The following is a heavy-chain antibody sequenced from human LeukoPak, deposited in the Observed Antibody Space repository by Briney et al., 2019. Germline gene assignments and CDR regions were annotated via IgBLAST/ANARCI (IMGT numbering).Heavy chain of an antibody. J-gene: IGHJ6*03. Sequence: SETLSLTCAVYGGSFSGYYWSWIRQPPGKGLEWIGEINHSGSTNYNPSLKSRLTISVDTSKNQFSLKLRPVTAADTAVYYCARGRHDITMIVVVMTSVSYYLDVWGKGTTVTVS. D-gene: IGHD3-22*01. CDR1: GGSFSGYY. CDR3: ARGRHDITMIVVVMTSVSYYLDV. CDR2: INHSGST. V-gene: IGHV4-34*01.